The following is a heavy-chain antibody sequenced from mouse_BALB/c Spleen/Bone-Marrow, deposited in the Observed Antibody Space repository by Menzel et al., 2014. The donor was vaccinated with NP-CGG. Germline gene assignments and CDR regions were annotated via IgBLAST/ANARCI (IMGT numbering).Heavy chain of an antibody. Sequence: EAQRVESGGGLVQPGGSRKLSCAASGFTFSSFGMHWVRQAPEKGLEWVAYISNGSSTIYYADTVKGRFTISRDNPKNTLFLQMTSLRSEDTAMYYCARKGAMITHYYAMDYWGQGTSVTVSS. CDR3: ARKGAMITHYYAMDY. CDR2: ISNGSSTI. J-gene: IGHJ4*01. D-gene: IGHD2-4*01. V-gene: IGHV5-17*02. CDR1: GFTFSSFG.